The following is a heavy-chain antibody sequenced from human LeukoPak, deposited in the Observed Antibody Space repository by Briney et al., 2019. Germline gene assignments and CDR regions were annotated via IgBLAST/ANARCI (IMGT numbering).Heavy chain of an antibody. Sequence: SETLSLTCAVSGGSIGSIHWWSWVRQPPGKGLEWIGEIDHSGSTNYNPSLKSRGTMSVDKSRNQFSLRLSSVNAADKAVYYCARGPSGYHNTGGKGTLVTVSS. CDR1: GGSIGSIHW. D-gene: IGHD5-12*01. V-gene: IGHV4-4*02. J-gene: IGHJ4*02. CDR2: IDHSGST. CDR3: ARGPSGYHNT.